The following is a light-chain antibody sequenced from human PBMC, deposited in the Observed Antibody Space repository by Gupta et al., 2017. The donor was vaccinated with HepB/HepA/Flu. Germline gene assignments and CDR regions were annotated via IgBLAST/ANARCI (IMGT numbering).Light chain of an antibody. CDR1: QGISSY. J-gene: IGKJ4*01. CDR3: QQLNSYPPVT. Sequence: DIQLTQSPSFLSASVGDRVTITCRASQGISSYLAWYQQKPGKAPKLLIYAASTWQSGVPSRFSGSGYGTEFTLTISSRQPEDFAAYYCQQLNSYPPVTFGGGTKVEIK. CDR2: AAS. V-gene: IGKV1-9*01.